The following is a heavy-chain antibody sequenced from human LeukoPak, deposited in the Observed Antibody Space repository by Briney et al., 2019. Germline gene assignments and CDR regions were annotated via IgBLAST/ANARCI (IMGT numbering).Heavy chain of an antibody. J-gene: IGHJ5*02. CDR2: INPNSGGT. V-gene: IGHV1-2*02. D-gene: IGHD6-19*01. CDR1: GYTFTGYY. Sequence: GASVTVSCTASGYTFTGYYMHWVRQAPGQGLEWMGWINPNSGGTNYAQKFQGRVTMTRDTSISTAYMELSRLRSDDTAVYYCARDTTYSSGWWAWGQGTLVTVSS. CDR3: ARDTTYSSGWWA.